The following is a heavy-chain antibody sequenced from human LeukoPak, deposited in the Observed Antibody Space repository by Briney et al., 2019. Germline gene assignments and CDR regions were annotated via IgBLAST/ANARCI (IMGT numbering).Heavy chain of an antibody. J-gene: IGHJ4*02. CDR3: TKEHDYSNLAEDY. CDR2: IVASGSGT. CDR1: GLTFSNYA. Sequence: GGTLRLSCAASGLTFSNYAMTWVRQAPGRGLEWVSTIVASGSGTVYADSVKGRFAISRDNSYNTLYLQMSSLRAEDTAVYYCTKEHDYSNLAEDYWGQGTLVTVSS. V-gene: IGHV3-23*01. D-gene: IGHD4-11*01.